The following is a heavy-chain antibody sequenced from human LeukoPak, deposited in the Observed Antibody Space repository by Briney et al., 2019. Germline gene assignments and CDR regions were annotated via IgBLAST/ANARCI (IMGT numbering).Heavy chain of an antibody. Sequence: GGSLRLSCAASGFTVSSNYMSWVRQAPGKGLEWVSVIYSGGSTYYADSVKGRFTISRDNSKNTLYLQMNSLRAEDTAVYYCAGGATMVRGVITYMDVWGKGTTVTVSS. CDR2: IYSGGST. CDR3: AGGATMVRGVITYMDV. D-gene: IGHD3-10*01. V-gene: IGHV3-66*02. CDR1: GFTVSSNY. J-gene: IGHJ6*03.